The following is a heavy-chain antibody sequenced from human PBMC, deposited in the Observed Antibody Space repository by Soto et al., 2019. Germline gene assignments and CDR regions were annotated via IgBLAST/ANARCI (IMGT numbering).Heavy chain of an antibody. J-gene: IGHJ4*02. D-gene: IGHD3-10*01. CDR3: ARRVYYGSGSYYFDY. Sequence: SETLSLTCTVSGGSISSYYWSWIRQPPGKGLEWIGYIYYSGSTNYNPSLKSRVTISVDTSKNQFSLKLSSVTAADTAVYYCARRVYYGSGSYYFDYWGQGTLVTVSS. CDR2: IYYSGST. V-gene: IGHV4-59*01. CDR1: GGSISSYY.